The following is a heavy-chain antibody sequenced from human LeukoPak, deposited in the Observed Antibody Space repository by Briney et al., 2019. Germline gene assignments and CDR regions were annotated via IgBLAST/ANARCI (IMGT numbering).Heavy chain of an antibody. J-gene: IGHJ3*02. CDR2: IDWDDDK. CDR1: EFSLSTTGKC. CDR3: ARITAARLYAFDI. Sequence: SAPALVKKTQTLTLTCTFSEFSLSTTGKCVSWIRQPPGKALEWIARIDWDDDKYYSTTLKTRLTISKDTSKIQVVLTTTNMDPVDTATYYCARITAARLYAFDIWGQGTMVTVSS. D-gene: IGHD6-6*01. V-gene: IGHV2-70*10.